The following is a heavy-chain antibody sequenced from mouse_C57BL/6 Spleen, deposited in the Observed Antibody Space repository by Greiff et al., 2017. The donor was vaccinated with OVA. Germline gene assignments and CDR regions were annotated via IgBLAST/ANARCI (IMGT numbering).Heavy chain of an antibody. Sequence: VKLMESGAELVKPGASVKLSCKASGYTFTEYTIHWVKQRSGQGLEWIGWFYPGSGSIKYNEKFKDKATLTADKSSSTVYMELSRLTSEDSAVYFCARHEDLYDYDGYYAMDYWGQGTSVTVSS. V-gene: IGHV1-62-2*01. CDR3: ARHEDLYDYDGYYAMDY. CDR2: FYPGSGSI. J-gene: IGHJ4*01. CDR1: GYTFTEYT. D-gene: IGHD2-4*01.